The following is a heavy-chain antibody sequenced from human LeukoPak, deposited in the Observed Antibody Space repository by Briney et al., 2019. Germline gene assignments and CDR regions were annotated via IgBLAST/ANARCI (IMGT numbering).Heavy chain of an antibody. CDR1: GGSISSSNW. Sequence: KASETLSLTCDVSGGSISSSNWWSWVRQPPGKGLEWIGEIYHSGTTNYNPSLKSRVTISVDKSKNQFSLKLSSVTAADTAVYYCARGVEMATSYFDYWGQGTLVTVSS. J-gene: IGHJ4*02. V-gene: IGHV4-4*02. D-gene: IGHD5-24*01. CDR3: ARGVEMATSYFDY. CDR2: IYHSGTT.